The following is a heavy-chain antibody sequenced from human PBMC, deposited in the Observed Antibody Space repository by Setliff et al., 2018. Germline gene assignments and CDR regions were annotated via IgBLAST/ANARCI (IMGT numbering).Heavy chain of an antibody. Sequence: ASVKVSCKASGYTFTGYYMHWVRQAPGQGLEWMGRINPNRGGTNYAQKFQGRVTMTRETSISTAYMELSRLRSDDTAVYYCARGRGSYYYYFDVWGKGTMVTVSS. CDR3: ARGRGSYYYYFDV. CDR1: GYTFTGYY. J-gene: IGHJ6*03. V-gene: IGHV1-2*06. D-gene: IGHD1-26*01. CDR2: INPNRGGT.